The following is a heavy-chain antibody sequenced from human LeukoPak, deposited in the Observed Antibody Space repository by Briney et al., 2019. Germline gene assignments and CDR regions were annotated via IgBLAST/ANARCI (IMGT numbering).Heavy chain of an antibody. Sequence: GGSLRLSCAASGFSFSDYALHWVRQAPGKGLEWVAVVSFDGSNYYCADSVKGRFTISRDNSKNTLSLQMNSLRAEDTAVYYRAKALYGGHDYWGQGTLVTVSS. CDR3: AKALYGGHDY. CDR1: GFSFSDYA. D-gene: IGHD4-23*01. CDR2: VSFDGSNY. V-gene: IGHV3-30-3*01. J-gene: IGHJ4*02.